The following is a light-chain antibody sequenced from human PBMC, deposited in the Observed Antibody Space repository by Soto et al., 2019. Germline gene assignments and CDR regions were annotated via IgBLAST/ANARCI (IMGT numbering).Light chain of an antibody. J-gene: IGLJ1*01. CDR3: SSYTSSSTHNYV. CDR2: EVS. CDR1: SSDVGGYNY. V-gene: IGLV2-14*01. Sequence: QSALAQAAAVSGCPGQSITISCTGTSSDVGGYNYVSWYQQHPGKAPKPMIYEVSNRPSGVSNRFSGSKSGNTASLTISGLQAEDEADYYCSSYTSSSTHNYVFGTGTKVTVL.